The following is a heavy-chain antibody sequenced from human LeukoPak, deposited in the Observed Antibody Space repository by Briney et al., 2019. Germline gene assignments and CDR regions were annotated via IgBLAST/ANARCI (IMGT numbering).Heavy chain of an antibody. CDR1: IGSISGFY. Sequence: SETLSLTCTVSIGSISGFYWTWIRQPPGKGPEWLGYMYYTGTTNYNPSLRSRVTISIDKSKNQFSLNVSSVTSADTAVYYCVRLAVTGKNHWGQGTLVTVSS. V-gene: IGHV4-59*01. CDR2: MYYTGTT. CDR3: VRLAVTGKNH. D-gene: IGHD6-19*01. J-gene: IGHJ5*02.